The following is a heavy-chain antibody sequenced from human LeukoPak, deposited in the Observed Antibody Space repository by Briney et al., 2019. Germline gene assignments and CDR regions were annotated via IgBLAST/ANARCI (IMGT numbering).Heavy chain of an antibody. V-gene: IGHV5-51*01. CDR3: ARHRGWNDDDAFDI. J-gene: IGHJ3*02. D-gene: IGHD1-1*01. CDR2: IDPGDTDT. CDR1: GYTFTNYW. Sequence: GESLKISCKASGYTFTNYWIGWVRQMPGKGLEWMAIIDPGDTDTTKYSPSFEGHVTISVDTSVSTAYLHWSSLRASDTALYYCARHRGWNDDDAFDIWGQGTMVTVSS.